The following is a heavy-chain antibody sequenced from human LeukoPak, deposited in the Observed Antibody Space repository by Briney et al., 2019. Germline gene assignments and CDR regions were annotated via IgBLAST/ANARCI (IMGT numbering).Heavy chain of an antibody. D-gene: IGHD6-13*01. CDR3: ASTRRGAAALDY. V-gene: IGHV4-59*01. J-gene: IGHJ4*02. CDR1: GGSISSYY. Sequence: SSETLSLTCTVSGGSISSYYWSWIRQPPGKGLEWIGYIYYSGSTNYSPSLKSRVTISVDTSKNQFSLKLSSVTAADTAVYYCASTRRGAAALDYWGQGTLVTVSS. CDR2: IYYSGST.